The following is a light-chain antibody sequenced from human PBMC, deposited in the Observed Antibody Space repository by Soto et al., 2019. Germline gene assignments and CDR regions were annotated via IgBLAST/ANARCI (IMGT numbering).Light chain of an antibody. J-gene: IGKJ1*01. CDR2: DAS. CDR1: QSVSSSS. CDR3: QQYNNWPQT. Sequence: EIVLTQSPGTLSLSPGERATLSCRASQSVSSSSLAWYQQKRGQAPRLLIHDASTRATGIPARFSGSGSGTDFTLTISGLQSEDFAVYYCQQYNNWPQTFGQGTKVDIK. V-gene: IGKV3-15*01.